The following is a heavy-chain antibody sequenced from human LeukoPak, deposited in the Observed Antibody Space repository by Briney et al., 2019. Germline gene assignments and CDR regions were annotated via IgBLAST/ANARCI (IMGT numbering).Heavy chain of an antibody. CDR1: GFTFSSYG. V-gene: IGHV3-23*01. Sequence: GGSLRLSCAASGFTFSSYGMHWVRQAPGKGLKWVSAISGSGGSTYYADSVKGRFTISRDNSKNTLYLQMNSLRAEDTAVYYCAKDSEYSSSSPYYFDYWGQGTLVTVSS. J-gene: IGHJ4*02. CDR3: AKDSEYSSSSPYYFDY. CDR2: ISGSGGST. D-gene: IGHD6-6*01.